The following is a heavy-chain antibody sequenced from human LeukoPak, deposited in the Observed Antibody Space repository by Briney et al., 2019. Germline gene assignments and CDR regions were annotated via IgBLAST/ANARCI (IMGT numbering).Heavy chain of an antibody. V-gene: IGHV4-59*08. D-gene: IGHD2-15*01. CDR1: GGSIGSYY. CDR2: IYDSGST. CDR3: ARLGFCSGGSCPYYLYYMDV. Sequence: SETLSLTCTVSGGSIGSYYWSWIRQPPGKGLEWIAYIYDSGSTNSNPSLKSRVTISAETSKNEFSLKLSSVTAADTAVYYCARLGFCSGGSCPYYLYYMDVWGKGTTVTVSS. J-gene: IGHJ6*03.